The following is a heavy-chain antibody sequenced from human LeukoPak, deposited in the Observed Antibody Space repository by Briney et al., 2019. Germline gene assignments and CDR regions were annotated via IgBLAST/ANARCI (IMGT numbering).Heavy chain of an antibody. Sequence: GGSLRLSCVASGFTFSSYAMHWIRQAPGKGLEYVSAISSNGGSTYYADSVKGRFTISRDNSKNTLYLQMSSLRAEDTAVYYCVTDRRGILVRGTTFDYWGQGTLVTVSS. D-gene: IGHD3-10*01. CDR2: ISSNGGST. J-gene: IGHJ4*02. V-gene: IGHV3-64D*06. CDR1: GFTFSSYA. CDR3: VTDRRGILVRGTTFDY.